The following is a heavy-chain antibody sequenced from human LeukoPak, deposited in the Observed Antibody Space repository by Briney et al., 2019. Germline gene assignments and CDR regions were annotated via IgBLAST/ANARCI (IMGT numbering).Heavy chain of an antibody. Sequence: GGSLRLSCAASGFTYSSYYTIWIRQAPGKGLEWVSYISSSSSYTNYADSVKGRFTISRDNAKNSLYLQMNSLRAEDTAVYYCARGHCYDRSGYDYFDYRGPRGMVTVSS. CDR3: ARGHCYDRSGYDYFDY. V-gene: IGHV3-11*05. CDR2: ISSSSSYT. D-gene: IGHD3-22*01. CDR1: GFTYSSYY. J-gene: IGHJ4*02.